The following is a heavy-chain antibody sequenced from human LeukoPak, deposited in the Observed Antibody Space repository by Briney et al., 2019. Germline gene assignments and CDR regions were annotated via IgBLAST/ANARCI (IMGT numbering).Heavy chain of an antibody. Sequence: SETLSLTCTVSGGSISSYYWSWIRQPPGKGLEWIGYIYYSGSTNYNPSLKSRVTISVDTSKNQFSLKLSSVTAADTAVYYCARAGPRNYYHYMDVWGKGTTVTVSS. CDR1: GGSISSYY. CDR3: ARAGPRNYYHYMDV. J-gene: IGHJ6*03. V-gene: IGHV4-59*01. CDR2: IYYSGST.